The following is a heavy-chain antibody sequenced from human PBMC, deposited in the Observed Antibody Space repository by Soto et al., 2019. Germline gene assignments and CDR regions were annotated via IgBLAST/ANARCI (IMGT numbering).Heavy chain of an antibody. CDR2: IDPSDSYT. CDR3: ARIYSGYDYYFDY. CDR1: GYSFTSYW. J-gene: IGHJ4*02. Sequence: GESLKISCKGSGYSFTSYWISWVRQMPGKGLEWMGRIDPSDSYTNYSPSFQGHVTISADKSISTAYLQLSSLKASDTAMYYCARIYSGYDYYFDYWGQGTLVTVSS. D-gene: IGHD5-12*01. V-gene: IGHV5-10-1*01.